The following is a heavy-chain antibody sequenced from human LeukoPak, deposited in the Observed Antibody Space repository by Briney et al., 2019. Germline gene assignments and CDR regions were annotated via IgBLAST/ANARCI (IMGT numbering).Heavy chain of an antibody. CDR2: ISSSSSYV. CDR1: GVTFSIYS. V-gene: IGHV3-21*01. Sequence: GGSLRLSCAASGVTFSIYSMNWLRQAPGKGLEWVSSISSSSSYVYYADSVKGRFTISRDNAKNSLYLQMNSLRAEDTAVYYCARTDLDCSGGSCPDYWGQGTLVTVSS. CDR3: ARTDLDCSGGSCPDY. D-gene: IGHD2-15*01. J-gene: IGHJ4*02.